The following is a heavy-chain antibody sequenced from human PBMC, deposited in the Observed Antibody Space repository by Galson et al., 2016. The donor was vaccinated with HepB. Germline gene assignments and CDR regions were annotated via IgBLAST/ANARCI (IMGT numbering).Heavy chain of an antibody. CDR3: ARDRSESGPTTVDY. CDR1: GFSFSDSW. D-gene: IGHD4-11*01. V-gene: IGHV3-74*01. J-gene: IGHJ4*02. Sequence: SLRLSCAASGFSFSDSWMSWIRQAPGKGLEWASRINTDETNTKYADSVKGRFTVSRDNAKNILYLQMSSLTAADTAVYYWARDRSESGPTTVDYGGQGTLVTVS. CDR2: INTDETNT.